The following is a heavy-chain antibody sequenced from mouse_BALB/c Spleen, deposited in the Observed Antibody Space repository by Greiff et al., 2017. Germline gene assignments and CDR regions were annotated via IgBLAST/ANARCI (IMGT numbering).Heavy chain of an antibody. CDR3: ARSGHYYGSRADAMDY. CDR2: ISYSGST. V-gene: IGHV3-2*02. Sequence: VQLKESGPGLVKPSQSLSLTCTVTGYSITSDYAWNWIRQFPGNKLEWMGYISYSGSTSYNPSLKSRISITRDTSKNQFFLQLNSVTTEDTATYYCARSGHYYGSRADAMDYWGQGTSVTVSS. D-gene: IGHD1-1*01. J-gene: IGHJ4*01. CDR1: GYSITSDYA.